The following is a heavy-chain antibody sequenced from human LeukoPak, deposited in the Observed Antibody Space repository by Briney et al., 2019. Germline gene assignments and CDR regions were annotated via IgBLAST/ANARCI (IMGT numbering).Heavy chain of an antibody. Sequence: PSETLSLTCSVSVGSISNYYWSWIRQPAGKGLQWVGRIYSSGSTNYNPSLKSRLTMSVDTSKNQISLKLTSVTAADTAVYYCTRQVPGTDWFDPWGQGTLVTVSS. CDR1: VGSISNYY. D-gene: IGHD1-26*01. CDR3: TRQVPGTDWFDP. V-gene: IGHV4-4*07. J-gene: IGHJ5*02. CDR2: IYSSGST.